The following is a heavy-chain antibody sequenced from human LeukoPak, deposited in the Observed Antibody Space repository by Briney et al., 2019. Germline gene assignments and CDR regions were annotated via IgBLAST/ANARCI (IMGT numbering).Heavy chain of an antibody. V-gene: IGHV4-4*02. CDR1: GGSISSSNW. CDR2: IYHSGST. J-gene: IGHJ4*02. D-gene: IGHD3-9*01. CDR3: ARVSRCDILTGAPHFDY. Sequence: SETLSLTCAVSGGSISSSNWWSWVRQPPGKGLEWIGEIYHSGSTNYNPSLKSRVTISVDKSKNQFSLKLSSVTAADTAVYYCARVSRCDILTGAPHFDYWGQGTLVTVSS.